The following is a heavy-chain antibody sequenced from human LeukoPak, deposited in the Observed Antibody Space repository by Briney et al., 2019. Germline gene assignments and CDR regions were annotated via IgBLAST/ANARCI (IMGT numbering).Heavy chain of an antibody. CDR1: GFTFRSYG. J-gene: IGHJ4*02. CDR3: ASLRADSSGWYYFDY. V-gene: IGHV3-30*03. D-gene: IGHD6-19*01. Sequence: GGSLRLSCAASGFTFRSYGMHWVRQAPGEGLEWVALIYYDGSIKYYADSVKGRFTISRDNSKNTLYLQMNSLRTEDTAVYYCASLRADSSGWYYFDYWGQGTLVTVSS. CDR2: IYYDGSIK.